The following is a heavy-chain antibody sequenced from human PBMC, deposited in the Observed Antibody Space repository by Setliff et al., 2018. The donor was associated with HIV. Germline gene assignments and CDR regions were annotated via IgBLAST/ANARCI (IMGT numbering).Heavy chain of an antibody. CDR2: ISRDSDFI. CDR3: VREGSVGGRYYYYMNL. Sequence: PGGSLRLSCAGSGFIFSNFVMYWVRQAPGKGLEWVSTISRDSDFIAYADSVKGRFTVARDNANNSLYLQMNSLRPEDSALYYCVREGSVGGRYYYYMNLWGKGTTVTVSS. D-gene: IGHD6-19*01. V-gene: IGHV3-9*01. J-gene: IGHJ6*03. CDR1: GFIFSNFV.